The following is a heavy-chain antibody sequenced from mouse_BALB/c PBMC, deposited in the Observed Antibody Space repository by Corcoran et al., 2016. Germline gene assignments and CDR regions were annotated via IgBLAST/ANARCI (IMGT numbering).Heavy chain of an antibody. CDR2: INTYTGEP. J-gene: IGHJ4*01. Sequence: QIQLVQSGPELKKPGETVKISCKASGHTFTNYGMNWVKQAPGKGLKWMGWINTYTGEPTYADDFKGRFAFSLETSASTAYLQINNLKNEDTATYFCAREETYYGYDPYAMDYWGQGTSVTVSS. D-gene: IGHD2-9*01. V-gene: IGHV9-3-1*01. CDR3: AREETYYGYDPYAMDY. CDR1: GHTFTNYG.